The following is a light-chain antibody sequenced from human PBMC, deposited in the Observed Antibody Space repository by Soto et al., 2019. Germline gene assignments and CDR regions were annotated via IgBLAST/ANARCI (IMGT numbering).Light chain of an antibody. CDR1: SSDVGGYIY. Sequence: QSVLTQPRSVSGSPGQSDTISCTGTSSDVGGYIYVSWYQQHPGKAPKVRIYLVSKRPSGVPDRFSGPKSGNTASLPISGLQAEVEADYFCCSYAGNYIYVFGTGTKVTV. CDR3: CSYAGNYIYV. J-gene: IGLJ1*01. CDR2: LVS. V-gene: IGLV2-11*01.